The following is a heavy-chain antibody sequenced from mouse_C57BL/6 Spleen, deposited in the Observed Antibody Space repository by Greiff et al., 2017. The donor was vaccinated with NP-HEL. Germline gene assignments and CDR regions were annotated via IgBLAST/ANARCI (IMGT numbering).Heavy chain of an antibody. Sequence: QVQLQQPGTELVKPGASVKLSCKASGYTFTSYWMHWVKQRPGQGLEWIGNINPSNGGTNYNEKFKSKATLAVDKSSSTAYMQLSSLTSEDSAVYYCATYDYDWDWYFDVWGTGTTVTVSS. CDR3: ATYDYDWDWYFDV. J-gene: IGHJ1*03. CDR2: INPSNGGT. D-gene: IGHD2-4*01. V-gene: IGHV1-53*01. CDR1: GYTFTSYW.